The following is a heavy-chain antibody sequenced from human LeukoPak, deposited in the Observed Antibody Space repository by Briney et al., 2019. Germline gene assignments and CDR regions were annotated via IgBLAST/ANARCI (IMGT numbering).Heavy chain of an antibody. CDR1: GGSISSYY. J-gene: IGHJ5*02. Sequence: SETLSLTCTVSGGSISSYYWSWIRQPPGKGLEWIGEINHSGSTNYNLSLKSRVTISVDTSKNQFSLKLSSVTAADTAVYYCARDRYAEFDPWGQGTLVTVSS. CDR3: ARDRYAEFDP. D-gene: IGHD5-12*01. CDR2: INHSGST. V-gene: IGHV4-34*01.